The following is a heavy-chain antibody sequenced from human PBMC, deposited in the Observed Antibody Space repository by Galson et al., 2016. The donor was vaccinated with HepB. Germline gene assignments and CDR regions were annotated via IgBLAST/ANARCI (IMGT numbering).Heavy chain of an antibody. J-gene: IGHJ4*02. D-gene: IGHD3-3*01. CDR1: GYTFTTFA. CDR3: ARAHLSEGFPY. V-gene: IGHV1-18*01. CDR2: ISPYNGYT. Sequence: SVKVSCKASGYTFTTFAISWVRQAPGQGLEWMGWISPYNGYTDYAQKLQGRVTITTDTSTNTAYMELRSLRSDYTAVYYCARAHLSEGFPYWGQGTLVTVSS.